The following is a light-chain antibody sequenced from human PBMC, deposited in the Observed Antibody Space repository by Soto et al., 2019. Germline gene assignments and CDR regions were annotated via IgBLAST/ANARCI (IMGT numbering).Light chain of an antibody. V-gene: IGKV3-15*01. J-gene: IGKJ2*01. CDR1: QSVSID. CDR2: GAS. CDR3: QQYNNWPPYT. Sequence: EIVMTQSPATLSVSPGERATLSCRASQSVSIDLAWYQRKPGQAPRLLIYGASTRATGIPARFIGSGSGTEFTLTISSLQSEDFAVYYCQQYNNWPPYTFGQGTKVDIK.